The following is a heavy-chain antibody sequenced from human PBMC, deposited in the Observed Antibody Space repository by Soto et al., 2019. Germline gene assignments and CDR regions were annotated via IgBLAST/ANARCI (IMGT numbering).Heavy chain of an antibody. J-gene: IGHJ6*02. CDR2: ISFDGSTK. V-gene: IGHV3-30-3*01. Sequence: QVQLVEFGGGVVQPGRSLRLSCAASRFTFSNYAMHWVRQAPGKGLHWVALISFDGSTKYYADSVKGRFTISRDNSKNTLYLQMNSLRAEDTAVYYCARSPGYCSTTRCYGRDFAMDVWGQGTTVTVSS. D-gene: IGHD2-2*01. CDR1: RFTFSNYA. CDR3: ARSPGYCSTTRCYGRDFAMDV.